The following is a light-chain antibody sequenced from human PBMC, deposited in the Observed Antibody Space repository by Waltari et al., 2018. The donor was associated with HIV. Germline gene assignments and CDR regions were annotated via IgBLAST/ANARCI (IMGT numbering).Light chain of an antibody. CDR3: YSTDSSGNPS. CDR1: ASPTNS. J-gene: IGLJ2*01. Sequence: SSQLTQPPSVSLSPGQTPPPTCPRDASPTNSAFWDQQKSGPAPVLVNYEDSKRPSGIPERFSGSSSGTMATLTISGAQVEDEADYYCYSTDSSGNPSFGGGTKLTVL. CDR2: EDS. V-gene: IGLV3-10*01.